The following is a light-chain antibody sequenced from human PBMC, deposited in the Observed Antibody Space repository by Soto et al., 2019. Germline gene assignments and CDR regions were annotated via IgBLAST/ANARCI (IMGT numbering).Light chain of an antibody. V-gene: IGKV1-39*01. CDR2: AAS. Sequence: DIQMTQSPSSLSASVGDRVTITCRASQSITRFLNWYQQKPGKAPKLLIYAASSLQSGVPSRFSGSGSETHFTLTISSLQPEDFATYYCQQNYSPPPITFGQGTRLEIK. CDR1: QSITRF. CDR3: QQNYSPPPIT. J-gene: IGKJ5*01.